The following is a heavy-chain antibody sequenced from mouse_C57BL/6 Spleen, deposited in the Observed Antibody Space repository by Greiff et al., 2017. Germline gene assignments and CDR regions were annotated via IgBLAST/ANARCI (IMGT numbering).Heavy chain of an antibody. Sequence: EVQLQQSGPELVKPGASVKMSCKASGYTFTDYNLHWVKQSHGKSLEWIGYINPNNGGTSYNQKFKGKATLTLNKSSSTAYMELRSLTSEDSAVYYCAREEDGSSWYFDVWGTGTTVTVSS. D-gene: IGHD1-1*01. CDR3: AREEDGSSWYFDV. CDR2: INPNNGGT. V-gene: IGHV1-22*01. CDR1: GYTFTDYN. J-gene: IGHJ1*03.